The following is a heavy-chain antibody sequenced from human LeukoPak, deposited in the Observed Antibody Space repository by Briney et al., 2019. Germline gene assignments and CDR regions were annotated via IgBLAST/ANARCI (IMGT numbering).Heavy chain of an antibody. J-gene: IGHJ3*02. CDR1: GFTFSGYW. CDR3: VRDGYSYGFMLAFDI. CDR2: INSDGSST. V-gene: IGHV3-74*01. Sequence: PGVCLRLSCAASGFTFSGYWMHWVRQAPGKGLVWVSRINSDGSSTSYADSVKGRFTISRDSAKNTLYLQMNSLRAEDTAVYYCVRDGYSYGFMLAFDIWGLGTRVTVSS. D-gene: IGHD5-18*01.